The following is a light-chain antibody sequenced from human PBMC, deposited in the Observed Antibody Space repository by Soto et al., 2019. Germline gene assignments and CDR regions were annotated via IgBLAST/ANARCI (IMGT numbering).Light chain of an antibody. CDR1: QSISGW. J-gene: IGKJ4*01. V-gene: IGKV1-5*01. CDR2: DAS. Sequence: DIQMAQSPSTLSASVGDRVTISCRASQSISGWLAWYQQKPGKAPTLLIYDASSLESGVPSRFSGSGSGTEFTLTISSLQPEDFASYYCQQYKSYGLTFGGGTKVDIK. CDR3: QQYKSYGLT.